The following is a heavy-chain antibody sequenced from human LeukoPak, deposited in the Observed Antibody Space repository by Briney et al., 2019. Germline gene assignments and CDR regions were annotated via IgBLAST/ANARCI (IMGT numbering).Heavy chain of an antibody. CDR3: ARFLRGSESLYYFDY. Sequence: GESLKISCKGSGYSFTSYWIGWARQMPGKGLEWMGIIYPGDSDTRYSPSFQGQVTISADKSISTAYLQWSSLKASDTAMYYCARFLRGSESLYYFDYWGQGTLVTVSS. J-gene: IGHJ4*02. V-gene: IGHV5-51*01. D-gene: IGHD3-3*01. CDR2: IYPGDSDT. CDR1: GYSFTSYW.